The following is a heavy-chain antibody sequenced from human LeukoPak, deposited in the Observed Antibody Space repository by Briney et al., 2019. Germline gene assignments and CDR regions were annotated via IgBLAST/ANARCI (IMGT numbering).Heavy chain of an antibody. Sequence: GASVKVSCKASGYTFTSYGISWVRQAPGQGPEWMGWISAYNGNTNYAQKLQGRVTMTTDTSTSTAYMELRSLRSDDTAVYYCAREARFGELLSRFDPWGQGTLVTVSS. V-gene: IGHV1-18*01. CDR3: AREARFGELLSRFDP. J-gene: IGHJ5*02. CDR2: ISAYNGNT. CDR1: GYTFTSYG. D-gene: IGHD3-10*01.